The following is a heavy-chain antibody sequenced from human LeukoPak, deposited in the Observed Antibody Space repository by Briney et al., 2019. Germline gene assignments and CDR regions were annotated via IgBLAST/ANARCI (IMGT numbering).Heavy chain of an antibody. J-gene: IGHJ4*02. CDR2: ISGSGGST. V-gene: IGHV3-23*01. D-gene: IGHD6-19*01. Sequence: GGSLRLSCAASGVTFSSYAMNWVRQAPGKGLEWVSGISGSGGSTYYADSVKGRFTISRDNSKNTLYLQMNSLRAEDTAVYYCTKSHGYTSGWYGGYWGQGTLVTVSS. CDR1: GVTFSSYA. CDR3: TKSHGYTSGWYGGY.